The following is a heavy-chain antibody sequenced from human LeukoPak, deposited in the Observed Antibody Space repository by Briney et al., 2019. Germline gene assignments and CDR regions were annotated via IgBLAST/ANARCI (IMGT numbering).Heavy chain of an antibody. Sequence: GGSLRLSCAASGFTFSSYGMHWVRQAPGKGLEWVAFIRYDGSNKYYADSVKGRFTISRDNSKNTLYLQMNSLRAEDTAVYYCAKDPSTTPMETQYWGQGTLVTVSS. CDR3: AKDPSTTPMETQY. CDR2: IRYDGSNK. CDR1: GFTFSSYG. D-gene: IGHD4-23*01. V-gene: IGHV3-30*02. J-gene: IGHJ4*02.